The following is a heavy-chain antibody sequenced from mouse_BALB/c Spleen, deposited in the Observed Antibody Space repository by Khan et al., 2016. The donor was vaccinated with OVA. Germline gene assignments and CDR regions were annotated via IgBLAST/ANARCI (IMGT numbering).Heavy chain of an antibody. CDR3: ARDVSRYNYAMDY. J-gene: IGHJ4*01. V-gene: IGHV3-2*02. CDR2: ISSSGST. CDR1: GYSITSDYA. Sequence: EVKLLESGPGLVKPSQSLSLTCTVTGYSITSDYAWNWIRQFPGNKLEWMGYISSSGSTNYNPALKSRISITRDTSKNQFFLQLNSVTTEDTATYYCARDVSRYNYAMDYWGQGTSVTVSS. D-gene: IGHD1-3*01.